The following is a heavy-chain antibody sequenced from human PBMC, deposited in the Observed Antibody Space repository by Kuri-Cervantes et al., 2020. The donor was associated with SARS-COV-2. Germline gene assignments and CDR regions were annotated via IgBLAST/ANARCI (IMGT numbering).Heavy chain of an antibody. CDR2: IYPGDSDT. CDR1: GYTFTNYW. D-gene: IGHD4-17*01. J-gene: IGHJ6*03. Sequence: GGSLRLSCKGSGYTFTNYWIGWVRQMPGKGLEWMGIIYPGDSDTRYSPSFQGRVTISADKSINTAFLQWSSLKASDTAIYYCARRAYGEEVDYYYMDVWGKGTTVTVSS. V-gene: IGHV5-51*01. CDR3: ARRAYGEEVDYYYMDV.